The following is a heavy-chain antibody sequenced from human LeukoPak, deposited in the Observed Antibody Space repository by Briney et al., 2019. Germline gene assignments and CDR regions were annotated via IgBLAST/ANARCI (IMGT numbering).Heavy chain of an antibody. CDR2: INHSGST. J-gene: IGHJ4*02. CDR3: ARGRYSYGFDY. Sequence: SETLSLTCAVYGGSFCGYYWSWIPQPPGKGLEWIGEINHSGSTNYNPSLKSRVTISVDTSKNQFSLKLSSVTAADTAVYYCARGRYSYGFDYWGQGTLVTVSS. V-gene: IGHV4-34*01. CDR1: GGSFCGYY. D-gene: IGHD5-18*01.